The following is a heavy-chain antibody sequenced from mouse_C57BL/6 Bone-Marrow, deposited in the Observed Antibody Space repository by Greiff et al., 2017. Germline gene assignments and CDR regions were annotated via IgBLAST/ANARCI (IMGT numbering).Heavy chain of an antibody. CDR1: GFTFSSYG. CDR2: ISSGGSYT. V-gene: IGHV5-6*01. J-gene: IGHJ4*01. D-gene: IGHD2-4*01. CDR3: ARTMITTWRGNYAMGY. Sequence: EVQRVESGGDLVKPGGSLKLSCAASGFTFSSYGMSWVRQTPDKRLEWVATISSGGSYTYYPDSVKGRFTIARDNAKNTLYLQMSSLKSEDTAMYDCARTMITTWRGNYAMGYWGQGTSVTVSS.